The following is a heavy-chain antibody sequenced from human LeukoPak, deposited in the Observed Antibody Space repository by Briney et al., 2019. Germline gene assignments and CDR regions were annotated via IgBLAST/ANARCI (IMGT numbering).Heavy chain of an antibody. D-gene: IGHD2-15*01. J-gene: IGHJ6*04. CDR1: GGSFIGYY. V-gene: IGHV4-34*01. CDR2: INHSGST. Sequence: SETLSLTCAVYGGSFIGYYWSWIRQPPGKGLEWIGEINHSGSTNYNPSLKSRVTISVDTSKNQFSLKLSSVTAADTAVYYCASYCSGGSCYSYGYYGMDVWGKGTTVTVSS. CDR3: ASYCSGGSCYSYGYYGMDV.